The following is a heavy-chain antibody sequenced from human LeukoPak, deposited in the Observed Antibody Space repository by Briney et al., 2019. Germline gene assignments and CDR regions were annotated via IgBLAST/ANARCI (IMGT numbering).Heavy chain of an antibody. V-gene: IGHV3-23*01. CDR3: AKDQSSSLPKTYYFDY. CDR1: GFTFSSYA. Sequence: GSLRLSCAASGFTFSSYALSWVRQAPGKGLEWVSAISVSGYSTYYADSVKGRFTISRDNSKNTLYLQMNSLRAEDTAVYYCAKDQSSSLPKTYYFDYWGQGTLVTVSS. J-gene: IGHJ4*02. CDR2: ISVSGYST. D-gene: IGHD6-13*01.